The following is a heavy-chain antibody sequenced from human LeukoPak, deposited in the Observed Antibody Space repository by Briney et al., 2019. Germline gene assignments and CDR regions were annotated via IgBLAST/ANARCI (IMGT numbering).Heavy chain of an antibody. CDR1: GFTFSSSA. CDR2: ISGSGGST. CDR3: AKWGDYDVLTGYYVSDY. V-gene: IGHV3-23*01. J-gene: IGHJ4*02. Sequence: GGSLRLSCAASGFTFSSSAMSWVRQAPGKGLEWVSAISGSGGSTYYYADSVKGRFTISRDNSKNTVFLQMNSLRAEDTAVYYCAKWGDYDVLTGYYVSDYWGQGTLVTVSS. D-gene: IGHD3-9*01.